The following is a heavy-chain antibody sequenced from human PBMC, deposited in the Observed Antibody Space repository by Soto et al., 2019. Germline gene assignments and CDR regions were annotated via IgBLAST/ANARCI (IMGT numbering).Heavy chain of an antibody. CDR3: ARDYPSTCYGFDY. CDR2: MYYDGSNE. CDR1: GFTFSSHG. D-gene: IGHD6-13*01. Sequence: QVQLVESGGGVVQPGRSLRLSCAAAGFTFSSHGMHWVRQTPGKGLEWVAVMYYDGSNEYYADSVMGRFTISRDNSKNALYLQMTSLRAEDTAVYYCARDYPSTCYGFDYWGQGTLVTVSS. V-gene: IGHV3-33*01. J-gene: IGHJ4*02.